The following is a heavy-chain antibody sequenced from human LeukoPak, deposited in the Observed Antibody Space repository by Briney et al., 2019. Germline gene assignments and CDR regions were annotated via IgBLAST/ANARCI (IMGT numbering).Heavy chain of an antibody. CDR1: GYTFTGYY. CDR2: INPNSGGP. CDR3: ARDLGTTGTTDY. Sequence: GASVKVSCKASGYTFTGYYMHWVRQAPRQGLEWMGWINPNSGGPNYAQKFQGRVTMTRDTSISTAYMELSRLRSDDTAVYYCARDLGTTGTTDYWGQGTLVTVSS. V-gene: IGHV1-2*02. D-gene: IGHD1-1*01. J-gene: IGHJ4*02.